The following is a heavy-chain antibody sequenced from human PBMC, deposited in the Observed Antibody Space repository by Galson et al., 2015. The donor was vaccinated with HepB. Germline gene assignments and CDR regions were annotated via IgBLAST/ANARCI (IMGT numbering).Heavy chain of an antibody. Sequence: SVKASCKASGYTFTGYYMHWVRQAPGQGLEWMGWINPNSGGTNYAQKFQGWVTMTRDTSISTAYMELSRLRSDDTAVYYCARAATPGPFDYWGQGTLVTVSS. CDR2: INPNSGGT. CDR1: GYTFTGYY. CDR3: ARAATPGPFDY. D-gene: IGHD6-25*01. V-gene: IGHV1-2*04. J-gene: IGHJ4*02.